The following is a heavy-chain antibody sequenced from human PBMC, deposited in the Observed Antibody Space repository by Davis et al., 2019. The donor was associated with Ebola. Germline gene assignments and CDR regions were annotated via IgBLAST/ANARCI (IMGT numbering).Heavy chain of an antibody. J-gene: IGHJ6*02. CDR2: ISGSGGGT. Sequence: GESLKISCAASGFTFSSYWMSWVRQAPGKGLEWVSAISGSGGGTYYADSVKGRFTISRDNSKNTLYLQMNSLRAEDTSVYYCASARGGSSGSRGMDVWGQGTTVTVSS. V-gene: IGHV3-23*01. CDR1: GFTFSSYW. CDR3: ASARGGSSGSRGMDV. D-gene: IGHD6-25*01.